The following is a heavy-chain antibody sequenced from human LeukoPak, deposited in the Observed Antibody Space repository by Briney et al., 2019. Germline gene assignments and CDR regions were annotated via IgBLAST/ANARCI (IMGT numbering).Heavy chain of an antibody. CDR2: NPDGGRI. CDR1: GFTFSNYW. D-gene: IGHD3-10*01. V-gene: IGHV3-74*01. CDR3: ARVGTGSWYFDL. Sequence: GGSLRLSCAAYGFTFSNYWMHWVRQAPGKGLVWVSRNPDGGRISYADSVQGRFTISRDNAKNTVYLQMNSLRAEDTAVYYCARVGTGSWYFDLWGRGTLVTFSS. J-gene: IGHJ2*01.